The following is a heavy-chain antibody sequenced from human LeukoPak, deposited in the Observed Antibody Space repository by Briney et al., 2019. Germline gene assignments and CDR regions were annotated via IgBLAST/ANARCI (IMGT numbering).Heavy chain of an antibody. CDR1: GYTFTIYG. CDR2: IIPIFGTA. D-gene: IGHD3-3*01. J-gene: IGHJ5*02. CDR3: ARRVRDDFWCGYSSPPENWFDP. V-gene: IGHV1-69*13. Sequence: SVKVSCKASGYTFTIYGVSWVRQAPGQGLEWMGGIIPIFGTANYAQKFQGRVTITADESTSTAYMELSSLRSEDTAVYYCARRVRDDFWCGYSSPPENWFDPWGQGTLVTVSS.